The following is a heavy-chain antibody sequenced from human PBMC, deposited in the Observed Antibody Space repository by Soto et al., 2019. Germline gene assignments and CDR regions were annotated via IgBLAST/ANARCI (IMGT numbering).Heavy chain of an antibody. CDR2: IWYDGSNK. Sequence: GGSLRLSCAASGFTFSSYGMHWVRQAPGKGLEWVAVIWYDGSNKYYADSVKGRFTISRDNSKNTLYLQMNSLRAEDTAVYYCTIELAVAASEVALDVWGKGTTVTVSS. J-gene: IGHJ6*04. V-gene: IGHV3-33*01. CDR1: GFTFSSYG. D-gene: IGHD6-19*01. CDR3: TIELAVAASEVALDV.